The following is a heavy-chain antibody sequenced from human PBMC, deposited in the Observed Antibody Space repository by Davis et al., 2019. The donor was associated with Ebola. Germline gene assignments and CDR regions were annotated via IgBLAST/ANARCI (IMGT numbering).Heavy chain of an antibody. CDR3: ARYSGTYRDY. J-gene: IGHJ4*02. CDR2: IKQDGSER. Sequence: GESLKISCAASGFTFSSYWMSWVRQAPGKGLEWVANIKQDGSERYYVDSVKGRFTISRDNAKDSLHLQMNSLRVEDTAVYYCARYSGTYRDYWGQGTLVTVSS. CDR1: GFTFSSYW. D-gene: IGHD1-26*01. V-gene: IGHV3-7*01.